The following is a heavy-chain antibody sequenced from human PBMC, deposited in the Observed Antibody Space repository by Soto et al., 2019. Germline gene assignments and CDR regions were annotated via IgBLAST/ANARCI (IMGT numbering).Heavy chain of an antibody. CDR3: ARGPYCSGGSCYQEGWFDP. Sequence: QVQLQQWGAGLLKPSETLSLTCAVYGGSFSGYYWSWIRQPPGKGLEWIGEINHSGSTNYNPSLKSRVTISVDTSKNQFSLKLSSVTAADTALYYCARGPYCSGGSCYQEGWFDPWGQGTLVTVSS. D-gene: IGHD2-15*01. V-gene: IGHV4-34*01. CDR2: INHSGST. CDR1: GGSFSGYY. J-gene: IGHJ5*02.